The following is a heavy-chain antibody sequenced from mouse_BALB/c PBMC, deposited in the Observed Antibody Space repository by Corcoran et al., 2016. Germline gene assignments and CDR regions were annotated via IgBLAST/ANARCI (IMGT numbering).Heavy chain of an antibody. CDR2: IDPANGNT. CDR1: GFNIKDTY. CDR3: ANWDWYFDV. J-gene: IGHJ1*01. D-gene: IGHD4-1*01. V-gene: IGHV14-3*02. Sequence: EVQLQQSGAELVKPGASVKLSCTASGFNIKDTYMHWVKQRPEQGLEWIGRIDPANGNTKYDPKFQGKATIKADTSANTAYLQLSSLTSEDTAVYYCANWDWYFDVWGAGTTVTVSP.